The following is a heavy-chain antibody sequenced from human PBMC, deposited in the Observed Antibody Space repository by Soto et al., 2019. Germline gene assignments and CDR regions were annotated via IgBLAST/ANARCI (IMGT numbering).Heavy chain of an antibody. V-gene: IGHV3-23*01. D-gene: IGHD6-19*01. J-gene: IGHJ4*02. CDR1: GFTFSSYS. CDR3: AKREIAVAISHFDY. CDR2: ISGSGGST. Sequence: VVSLRLSCPASGFTFSSYSMSWVRQAPGKGLEWFSAISGSGGSTYYADSVKCLFTISRDNSKNTLYLQMNSLRAEDTAVYYCAKREIAVAISHFDYWGQGTLVTVSS.